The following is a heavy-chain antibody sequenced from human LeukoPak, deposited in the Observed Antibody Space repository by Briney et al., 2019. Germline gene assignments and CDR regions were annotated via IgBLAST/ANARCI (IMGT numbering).Heavy chain of an antibody. D-gene: IGHD3-10*01. J-gene: IGHJ6*02. CDR3: ARDRDAFYGSGFYYNMDV. CDR2: IYYSGST. CDR1: GDSIGTYY. V-gene: IGHV4-59*01. Sequence: SETLSLTCTVSGDSIGTYYWSWIRQPPGKGLEWIGYIYYSGSTNYNPSLKSRVTISVDTSKNQFSLKLISVTAADTAVYYCARDRDAFYGSGFYYNMDVWGQGTTVIVSS.